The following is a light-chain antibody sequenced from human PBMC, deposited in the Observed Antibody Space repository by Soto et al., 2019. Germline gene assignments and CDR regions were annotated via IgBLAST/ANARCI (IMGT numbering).Light chain of an antibody. CDR1: QSVGSN. CDR2: GAS. CDR3: QNYNNWPPLWT. J-gene: IGKJ1*01. V-gene: IGKV3-15*01. Sequence: EIVMTQSPVTLSVSPGERATLSCRASQSVGSNLAWYQQKTGQAPRLLIYGASSRATGIPARFSASGSGTAFTLTISGLQPEDFAVYSCQNYNNWPPLWTFGQGTKVEIK.